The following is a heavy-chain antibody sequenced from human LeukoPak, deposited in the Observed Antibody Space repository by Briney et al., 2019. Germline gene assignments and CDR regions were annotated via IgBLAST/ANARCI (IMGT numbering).Heavy chain of an antibody. J-gene: IGHJ4*02. CDR1: GYTFTNYF. V-gene: IGHV1-46*01. D-gene: IGHD3-3*01. CDR3: ARDPAVPTRIFGVVINFDY. Sequence: ASVKVSCKASGYTFTNYFMHWVRQAPGQGLEWMGIINPSGGSTNYAQKFQGRVTMTRDTSTSTVYMELSSLRSEDTAVYYCARDPAVPTRIFGVVINFDYWGQGTLVTVPS. CDR2: INPSGGST.